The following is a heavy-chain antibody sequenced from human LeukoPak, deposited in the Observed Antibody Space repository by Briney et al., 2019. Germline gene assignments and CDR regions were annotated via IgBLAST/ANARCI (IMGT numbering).Heavy chain of an antibody. CDR3: AKDSWDGQLWPTDGIYYFDY. Sequence: SETLSLTCAVYGGSFSGYYWSWIRQPPGKGLEWIGEINHSGSTNYNPSLKSRVTISVDTSKNQFSLKLSSVTAADTAVYYCAKDSWDGQLWPTDGIYYFDYWGQGTLVTVSS. CDR2: INHSGST. CDR1: GGSFSGYY. D-gene: IGHD5-18*01. V-gene: IGHV4-34*01. J-gene: IGHJ4*02.